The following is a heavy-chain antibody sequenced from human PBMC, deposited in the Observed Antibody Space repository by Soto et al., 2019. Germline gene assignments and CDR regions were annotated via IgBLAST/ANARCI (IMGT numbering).Heavy chain of an antibody. Sequence: QVQLVESGGGVVQPGGSLRLSCAASGFTFSSYGMHWVRQAPGKGLVWVSVISYDGNNKYYADSVKGRFTISRDNSKNVLYLQMNTLRVDDTAVYYCGKDRDIVGDDYYSDYWGQGTLVTVSS. J-gene: IGHJ4*02. CDR1: GFTFSSYG. D-gene: IGHD1-26*01. CDR2: ISYDGNNK. V-gene: IGHV3-30*18. CDR3: GKDRDIVGDDYYSDY.